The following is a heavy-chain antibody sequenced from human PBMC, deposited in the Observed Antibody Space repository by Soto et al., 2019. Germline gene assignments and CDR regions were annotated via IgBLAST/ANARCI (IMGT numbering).Heavy chain of an antibody. CDR1: GFTFSSYN. J-gene: IGHJ6*02. CDR2: ISSSSSYI. CDR3: ARTVWQSPNYGMDV. Sequence: GGSLRLSCAASGFTFSSYNMNWVRQAPGKGLEWVSSISSSSSYIYYADSVKGRFTISRDNAKNSLYLQMNSLRAEDTAVYYCARTVWQSPNYGMDVWGQGTTVTVSS. D-gene: IGHD6-19*01. V-gene: IGHV3-21*01.